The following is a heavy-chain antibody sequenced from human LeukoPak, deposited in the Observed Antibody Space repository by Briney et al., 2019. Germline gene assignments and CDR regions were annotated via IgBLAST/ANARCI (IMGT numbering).Heavy chain of an antibody. V-gene: IGHV3-30*03. CDR2: ISVDESQQ. Sequence: GESLRLSCGASGFTFNRCAMHWVRQALGKGLEWVAVISVDESQQFYADSVKGRFTISRDNSKNTLYLQTNSLRAEDTAAYYCARDLSRPGGWGQGTLVTVSS. D-gene: IGHD3-16*01. CDR1: GFTFNRCA. CDR3: ARDLSRPGG. J-gene: IGHJ4*02.